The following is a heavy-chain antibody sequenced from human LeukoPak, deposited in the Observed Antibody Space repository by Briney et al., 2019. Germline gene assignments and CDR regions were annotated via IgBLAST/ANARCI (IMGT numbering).Heavy chain of an antibody. V-gene: IGHV3-23*01. CDR3: AISMVRGIIFYYYYGTDV. D-gene: IGHD3-10*01. CDR2: ISGSSGSGGST. J-gene: IGHJ6*02. CDR1: GFTFRSYA. Sequence: GGSLRLSCAASGFTFRSYAMTWVRQAPGKGLEWVSVISGSSGSGGSTYYADSVKGRFTISRDSSKNTLYLQMNSLRAEDTAVYYCAISMVRGIIFYYYYGTDVWGQGTTVTVSS.